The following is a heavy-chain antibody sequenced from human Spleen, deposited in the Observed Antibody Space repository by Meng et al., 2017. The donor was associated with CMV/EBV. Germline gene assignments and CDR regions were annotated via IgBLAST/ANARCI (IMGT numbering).Heavy chain of an antibody. J-gene: IGHJ4*02. D-gene: IGHD1-26*01. V-gene: IGHV4-4*01. CDR2: IYHSGGS. CDR1: GCSISNSSW. Sequence: VSGCSISNSSWWSWVRQPAGEGMEWIGEIYHSGGSNYDPSLKNRVTISIDKSKNQLALKLSSVTAAGTALYCCARAALQRGAPFDFWGQGALVTVSS. CDR3: ARAALQRGAPFDF.